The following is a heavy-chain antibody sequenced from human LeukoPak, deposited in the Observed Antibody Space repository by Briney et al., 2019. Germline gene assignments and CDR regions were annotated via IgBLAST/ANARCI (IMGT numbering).Heavy chain of an antibody. J-gene: IGHJ4*02. CDR3: AREYTYMGSYGYVGFDY. D-gene: IGHD5-18*01. Sequence: GASVKVSCKASRYTFTSYYMHWVRQAPGQGLEWMGIINPSGGSTSYAQKFQGRVTMTRDTSTSTVYMELGSLRSEDTAVYYCAREYTYMGSYGYVGFDYWGQGALVTVSS. V-gene: IGHV1-46*01. CDR1: RYTFTSYY. CDR2: INPSGGST.